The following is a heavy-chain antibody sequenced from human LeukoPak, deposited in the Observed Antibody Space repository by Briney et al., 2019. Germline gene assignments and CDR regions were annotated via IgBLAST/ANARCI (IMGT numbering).Heavy chain of an antibody. CDR3: AKGLRYSGIDY. Sequence: PGGSLRLSCAASGFTFSSYAMSWVRQAPGKGLEWVSAIGGSDGSTYYADSVKGRFTISRDNSRNTLYLQMNSLRAEDTAVYYCAKGLRYSGIDYWGQGTLVTVSS. CDR1: GFTFSSYA. V-gene: IGHV3-23*01. CDR2: IGGSDGST. D-gene: IGHD5-12*01. J-gene: IGHJ4*02.